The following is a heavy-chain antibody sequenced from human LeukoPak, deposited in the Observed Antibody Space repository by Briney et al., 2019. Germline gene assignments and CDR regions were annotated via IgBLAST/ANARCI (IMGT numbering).Heavy chain of an antibody. Sequence: GGSLRLSCAASGFTFSDYYMSWIRQAPGKGLEWVSYISSSSSYTNYADSVKGRFTISRGNAKDSLYLQMTSLRAEDTAVYYCARRFWYAFDIWGQGTMVTVSS. CDR2: ISSSSSYT. V-gene: IGHV3-11*03. J-gene: IGHJ3*02. CDR1: GFTFSDYY. D-gene: IGHD3-3*01. CDR3: ARRFWYAFDI.